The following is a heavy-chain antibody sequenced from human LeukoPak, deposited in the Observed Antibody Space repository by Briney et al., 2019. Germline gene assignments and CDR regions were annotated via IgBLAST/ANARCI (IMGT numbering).Heavy chain of an antibody. D-gene: IGHD5-24*01. J-gene: IGHJ6*03. CDR1: GITFSSHA. Sequence: GGSLRLSCAASGITFSSHAMSWVRQAPGKGLEWVSLISDSGGNTYYGDSVKGRFTISRDNSTNRLYLQMNSLRPEDTAVYYCAKGGAATMRDGYNYYYYYMEVWGRGTTVTASS. V-gene: IGHV3-23*01. CDR2: ISDSGGNT. CDR3: AKGGAATMRDGYNYYYYYMEV.